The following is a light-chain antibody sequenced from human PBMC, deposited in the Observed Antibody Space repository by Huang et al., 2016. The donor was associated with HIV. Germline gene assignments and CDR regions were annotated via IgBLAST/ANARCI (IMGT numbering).Light chain of an antibody. V-gene: IGKV1-33*01. CDR2: DAS. J-gene: IGKJ5*01. CDR1: QDINNY. CDR3: QHYNGYPLT. Sequence: QMTQSPSSLSASVGDRVTITCQASQDINNYLNWYQQRPGRAPKLLIYDASLLDTGVPSRFSGSGSGTDFTFTISSLQPEDVATYYCQHYNGYPLTFGQGTR.